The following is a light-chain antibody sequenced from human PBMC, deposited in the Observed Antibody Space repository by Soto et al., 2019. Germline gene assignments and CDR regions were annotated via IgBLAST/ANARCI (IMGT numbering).Light chain of an antibody. CDR2: DAS. CDR3: QQYNNWPWT. CDR1: QSISSW. Sequence: DIQMTQSPSTPSSSVGDKVTITCRASQSISSWLAWYQQKPGKAPKLLIYDASSLESGVPSRFSGSGSGTDFTLTISSLQSEDFAVYYCQQYNNWPWTFGQGTKVDI. J-gene: IGKJ1*01. V-gene: IGKV1-5*01.